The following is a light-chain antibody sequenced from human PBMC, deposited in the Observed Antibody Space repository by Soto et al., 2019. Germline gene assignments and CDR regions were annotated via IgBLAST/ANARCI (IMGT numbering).Light chain of an antibody. J-gene: IGKJ5*01. V-gene: IGKV3-11*01. CDR3: QQRSNWPPIT. CDR1: QSVKTF. Sequence: EIVFTQSPATLSFGGGERATLSCRASQSVKTFLVWYQHRPGQAPRVLIYDASHRATGIPARFSGSGSGTDFTLTISSLEPEDAALYYCQQRSNWPPITFGQGTRLEIK. CDR2: DAS.